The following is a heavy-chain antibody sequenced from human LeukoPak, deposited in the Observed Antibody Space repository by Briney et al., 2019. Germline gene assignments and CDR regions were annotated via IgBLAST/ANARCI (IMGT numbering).Heavy chain of an antibody. CDR3: ARNLAYCGGDCYSGYWYFDL. CDR2: IYYSGST. J-gene: IGHJ2*01. CDR1: GGSISSGDYY. Sequence: SQTLSLTCTVSGGSISSGDYYWSWIRQPPGKGLEWIGYIYYSGSTYYNPSPKSRVTISVDTSKNQFSLKLSSVTAADTAVYYCARNLAYCGGDCYSGYWYFDLWGRGTLVTVSS. V-gene: IGHV4-30-4*01. D-gene: IGHD2-21*02.